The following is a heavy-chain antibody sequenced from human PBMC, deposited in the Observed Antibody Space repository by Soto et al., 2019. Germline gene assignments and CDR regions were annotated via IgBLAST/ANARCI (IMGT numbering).Heavy chain of an antibody. D-gene: IGHD3-9*01. J-gene: IGHJ4*02. CDR3: ARAQYLADDVFDI. V-gene: IGHV3-74*01. CDR1: GFTFSSYW. Sequence: VQLVESGGGLVQPGGSLRLSCTASGFTFSSYWMHWVRQAPGKGLVWVSRINSDGINTSHADSVKGRFTISRDNAKSTLYLQMNSLRAEDTAVYYCARAQYLADDVFDIWGQGTLVTVSS. CDR2: INSDGINT.